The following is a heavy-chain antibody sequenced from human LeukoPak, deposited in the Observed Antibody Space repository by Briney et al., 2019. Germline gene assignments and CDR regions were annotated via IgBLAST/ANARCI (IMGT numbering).Heavy chain of an antibody. CDR1: GYSFTNYW. CDR2: IYPGDSDT. D-gene: IGHD6-13*01. CDR3: ARPISSWTDAFDI. J-gene: IGHJ3*02. V-gene: IGHV5-51*01. Sequence: GESLKISCKGSGYSFTNYWIGWVRQMPGKGLEWTGIIYPGDSDTRYSPSFQGQVTISADKSISTAYLQWSSLKASDTAMYYCARPISSWTDAFDIWGQGTMVTVSS.